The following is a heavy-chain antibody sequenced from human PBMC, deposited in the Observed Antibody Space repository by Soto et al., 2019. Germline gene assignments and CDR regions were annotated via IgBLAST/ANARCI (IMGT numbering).Heavy chain of an antibody. Sequence: EALELSCKGSGYSFAGYWITWVRQKPGKGLEWMGRIDPSDSQTYYSPSFQGQVTISADKSISSAYLQWSSLRASDTAMYYCARGGVSTRTFDYWGQGTPVTVS. CDR3: ARGGVSTRTFDY. V-gene: IGHV5-10-1*04. CDR2: IDPSDSQT. J-gene: IGHJ4*02. D-gene: IGHD3-3*01. CDR1: GYSFAGYW.